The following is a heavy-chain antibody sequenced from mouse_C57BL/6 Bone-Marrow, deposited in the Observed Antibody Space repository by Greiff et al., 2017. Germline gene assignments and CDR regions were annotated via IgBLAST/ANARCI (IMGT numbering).Heavy chain of an antibody. J-gene: IGHJ3*01. V-gene: IGHV5-17*01. CDR2: ISSGSSTI. CDR3: ARRDYYYGSGAY. D-gene: IGHD1-1*01. Sequence: EVQVVESGGGLVKPGGSLKLSCAASGFTFSDYGMHWVRQAPEKGLEWVAYISSGSSTIYYADTVKGRFTISRDNAKNTLFLQMTSLRSEDTAMYYCARRDYYYGSGAYWGQGTLVTVSA. CDR1: GFTFSDYG.